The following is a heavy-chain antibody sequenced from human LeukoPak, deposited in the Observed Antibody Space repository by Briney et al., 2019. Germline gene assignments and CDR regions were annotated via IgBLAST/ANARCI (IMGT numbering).Heavy chain of an antibody. J-gene: IGHJ4*02. CDR2: VSENGRTK. CDR3: AREKRGSYYLFDF. Sequence: GGSLRLSCAASGFSFTSYRISWVRQSPGKGPEWVAYVSENGRTKYYLHSVKGRFTISRDNDNNSVHLQMDSLTAADTALYYCAREKRGSYYLFDFWGQGAPVTVSS. V-gene: IGHV3-48*03. D-gene: IGHD3-10*01. CDR1: GFSFTSYR.